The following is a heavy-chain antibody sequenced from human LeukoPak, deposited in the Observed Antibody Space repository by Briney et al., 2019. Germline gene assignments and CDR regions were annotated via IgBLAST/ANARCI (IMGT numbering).Heavy chain of an antibody. Sequence: SETLSLTCTVSAGSISSSSHHWGWIRQSPGKGLEWIGSIYSGRTTYYNPSLNNRVTISVVTSKNQFSLQLNSVTAADTSVYYCVRHDGRGGSTMGALDSWGQGSLVTVSS. J-gene: IGHJ4*02. CDR2: IYSGRTT. D-gene: IGHD5/OR15-5a*01. V-gene: IGHV4-39*01. CDR1: AGSISSSSHH. CDR3: VRHDGRGGSTMGALDS.